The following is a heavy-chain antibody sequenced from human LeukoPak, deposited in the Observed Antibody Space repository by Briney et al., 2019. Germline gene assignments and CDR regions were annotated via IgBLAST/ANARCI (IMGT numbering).Heavy chain of an antibody. D-gene: IGHD3-16*01. J-gene: IGHJ4*02. Sequence: GRSLRLSCAASGFSFSGDAIHWARQAPGKGLEWVALIWSDGSQTKYAGSVKGRFTVSRDNSKNTAFLQMSGLTVEDTAVYYCAGAAGLGNYLIDYWGQGTLVTVSS. CDR1: GFSFSGDA. V-gene: IGHV3-33*01. CDR2: IWSDGSQT. CDR3: AGAAGLGNYLIDY.